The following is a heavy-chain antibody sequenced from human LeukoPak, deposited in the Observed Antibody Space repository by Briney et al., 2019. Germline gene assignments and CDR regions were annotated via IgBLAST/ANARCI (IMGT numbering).Heavy chain of an antibody. V-gene: IGHV3-30-3*01. D-gene: IGHD2-15*01. CDR2: ISYDGSNK. Sequence: PGGSLRLSCAASGFTFSSYAMHWVRQAPGKGLEWVAVISYDGSNKYYADFVKGRFTISRENSKNTLYLQMNSLRAEDTAVYYCARDYRGSLYYYYGMDVWGQGTTVTVSS. CDR1: GFTFSSYA. J-gene: IGHJ6*02. CDR3: ARDYRGSLYYYYGMDV.